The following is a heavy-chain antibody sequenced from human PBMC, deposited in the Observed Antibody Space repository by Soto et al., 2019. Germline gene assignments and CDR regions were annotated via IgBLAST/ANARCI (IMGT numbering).Heavy chain of an antibody. D-gene: IGHD2-15*01. CDR3: ARDSASSRAA. CDR1: GGSFSGYY. J-gene: IGHJ5*02. Sequence: SETLSLTCAVYGGSFSGYYWSWFRQPPGKGLEWIGEINHSGSTNYNPSLKSRVTISVDTSKNQFSLKLSSVTAADTAVYYCARDSASSRAAWGQGTLVTVSS. V-gene: IGHV4-34*01. CDR2: INHSGST.